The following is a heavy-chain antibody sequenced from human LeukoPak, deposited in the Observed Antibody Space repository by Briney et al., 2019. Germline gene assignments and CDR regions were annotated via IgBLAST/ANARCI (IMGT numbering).Heavy chain of an antibody. CDR1: GYAISSGYF. Sequence: PSETLSLTCSVSGYAISSGYFWGWIRQPPGKGLEWIGTIYHSGSTYYNPSLKSRVTISVDTSKNQFSLKRSSVTAADTAVYYCARGYSSSWYFNWFDPWGQGTLVTVSS. J-gene: IGHJ5*02. V-gene: IGHV4-38-2*02. D-gene: IGHD6-13*01. CDR2: IYHSGST. CDR3: ARGYSSSWYFNWFDP.